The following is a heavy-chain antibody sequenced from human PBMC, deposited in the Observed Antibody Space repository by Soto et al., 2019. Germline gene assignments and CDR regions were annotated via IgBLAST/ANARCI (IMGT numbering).Heavy chain of an antibody. CDR1: FTTHW. D-gene: IGHD1-1*01. CDR2: INPSGSRT. J-gene: IGHJ5*02. V-gene: IGHV1-46*01. CDR3: VTYNSRQDLAWWFDP. Sequence: QVQMVQSGTEVKKPGTSVKVSCQAFTTHWVHWVRQAPGQGLEWVGVINPSGSRTLSAQKFQGSVTMTRDTSTSTLYMELRSLTSEDTAVYYCVTYNSRQDLAWWFDPWGQGTLVTVSS.